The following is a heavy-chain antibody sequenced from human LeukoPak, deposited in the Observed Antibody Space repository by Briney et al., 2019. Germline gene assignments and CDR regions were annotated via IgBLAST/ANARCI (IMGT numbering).Heavy chain of an antibody. V-gene: IGHV3-23*01. CDR2: ISGSGGST. CDR1: GFTFSSYG. CDR3: ARDSNLKSYGELDY. Sequence: GGSLRLSCAASGFTFSSYGMSWVRQAPGKGLEWVSAISGSGGSTYYADSVKGRFTISRDNSKNTLYLQMNSLRAEDTAVYYCARDSNLKSYGELDYWGQGTLVTVSS. J-gene: IGHJ4*02. D-gene: IGHD4-17*01.